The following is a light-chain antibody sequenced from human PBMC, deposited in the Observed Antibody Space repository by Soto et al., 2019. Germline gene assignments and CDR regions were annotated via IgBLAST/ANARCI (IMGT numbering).Light chain of an antibody. V-gene: IGKV3-20*01. J-gene: IGKJ2*01. CDR3: QQYGASPVT. CDR1: QSVTSSN. CDR2: DAS. Sequence: VLTQSPGTLSLSPGEGATLSCRASQSVTSSNLAWYQQKPGQAPRLLIYDASIRASGIPDRFSGSGSGTDFLLPSSRLEPEDFAVDYCQQYGASPVTFGQVTKLEIK.